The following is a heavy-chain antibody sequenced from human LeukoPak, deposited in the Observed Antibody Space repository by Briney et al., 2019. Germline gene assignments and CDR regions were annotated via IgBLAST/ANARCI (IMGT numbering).Heavy chain of an antibody. CDR2: IYYSGST. J-gene: IGHJ5*02. V-gene: IGHV4-59*08. CDR1: GGSISSYY. CDR3: ARGYSSSWYLNWLDP. D-gene: IGHD6-13*01. Sequence: PSETLSLTCTVSGGSISSYYWSWIRQPPGKGLEWIGYIYYSGSTDYNPSLKSRVTISVDTSKNQFSLKLTSVTAADTAVYYCARGYSSSWYLNWLDPWGQGTLVTVSS.